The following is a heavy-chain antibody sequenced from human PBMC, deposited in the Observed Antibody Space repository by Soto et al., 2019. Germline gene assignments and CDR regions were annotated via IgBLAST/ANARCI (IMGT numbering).Heavy chain of an antibody. J-gene: IGHJ4*02. CDR1: GYTFTGYY. V-gene: IGHV1-2*02. Sequence: ASVKVSCKASGYTFTGYYIHWVRQAPGQGLEWMAWINPHSGGTNSAQKFQGRVTMTRDTSITTAYMELSSLRSDDTAVYFCVRYGVAATYWGQGTLVTVSS. CDR2: INPHSGGT. CDR3: VRYGVAATY. D-gene: IGHD2-21*02.